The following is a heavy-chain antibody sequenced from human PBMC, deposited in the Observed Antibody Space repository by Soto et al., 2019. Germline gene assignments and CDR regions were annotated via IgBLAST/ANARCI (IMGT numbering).Heavy chain of an antibody. V-gene: IGHV4-4*02. CDR3: ARILPGIAAAGTALDY. CDR2: IYHSGST. CDR1: GVSISSSNW. J-gene: IGHJ4*02. Sequence: SETLSLTCAVSGVSISSSNWWSWVRQPPGKGLEWIGEIYHSGSTNYNPSLKSRVTISVDKSKNQFSLKLSSVTAADTAVYYCARILPGIAAAGTALDYWGQGTLVTVS. D-gene: IGHD6-13*01.